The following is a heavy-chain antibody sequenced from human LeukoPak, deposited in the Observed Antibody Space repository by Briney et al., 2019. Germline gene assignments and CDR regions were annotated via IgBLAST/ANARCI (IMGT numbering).Heavy chain of an antibody. CDR2: IDYSGGST. Sequence: PGGSLRLSCTVSGFTLSSYEMSWIRQAPGKGLEWVSSIDYSGGSTYYADSVKGRFTISRDNSKNTLYLQMNRLRAEDAAVYYCAKAPVTTCSGAYCYPFDYWGQGTLVTVSS. CDR3: AKAPVTTCSGAYCYPFDY. V-gene: IGHV3-23*01. D-gene: IGHD2-21*01. J-gene: IGHJ4*02. CDR1: GFTLSSYE.